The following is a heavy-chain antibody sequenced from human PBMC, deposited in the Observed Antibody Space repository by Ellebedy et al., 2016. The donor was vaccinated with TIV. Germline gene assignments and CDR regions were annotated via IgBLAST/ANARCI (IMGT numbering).Heavy chain of an antibody. CDR2: ISGSGSST. Sequence: GESLKISXVVSGFTFSTYAMSWVRQAPGKGLEWVSSISGSGSSTYYADSVKGRFTISRDNSKNTLYLQMNSLRAEDTAVYYCAKDLGVVGYFDWLQDYYYGMDVWGQGTTVTVSS. J-gene: IGHJ6*02. D-gene: IGHD3-9*01. V-gene: IGHV3-23*01. CDR1: GFTFSTYA. CDR3: AKDLGVVGYFDWLQDYYYGMDV.